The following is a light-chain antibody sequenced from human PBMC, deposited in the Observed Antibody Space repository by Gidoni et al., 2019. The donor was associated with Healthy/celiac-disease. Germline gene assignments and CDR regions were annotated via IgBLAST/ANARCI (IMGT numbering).Light chain of an antibody. Sequence: ETVLTQSPGTLALSPGESATLSCRASQSVSSSYLAWYQQKPGQSPRLLIYGASSRATGIPDRFSGSGSGTDFTLNISRLEAEDFAVYYCQQYGSSPITFGQGTRLEIK. J-gene: IGKJ5*01. CDR1: QSVSSSY. CDR2: GAS. V-gene: IGKV3-20*01. CDR3: QQYGSSPIT.